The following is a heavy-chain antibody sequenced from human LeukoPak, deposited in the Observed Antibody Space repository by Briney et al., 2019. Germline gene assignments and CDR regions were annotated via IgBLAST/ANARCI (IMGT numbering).Heavy chain of an antibody. Sequence: ASVKVSCKASGYTFTSYGISWVRQAPGQGLEWMGWISAYNGNTNYAQKLQGRVTMTTDTSTSTAYMELRSLRSDDTAVYYCARLPGRYCSSTSCYGELDYWGQGTLVTVSS. D-gene: IGHD2-2*01. CDR2: ISAYNGNT. CDR3: ARLPGRYCSSTSCYGELDY. J-gene: IGHJ4*02. V-gene: IGHV1-18*01. CDR1: GYTFTSYG.